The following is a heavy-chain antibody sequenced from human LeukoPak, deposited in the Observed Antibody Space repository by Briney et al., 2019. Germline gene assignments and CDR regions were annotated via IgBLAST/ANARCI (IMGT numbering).Heavy chain of an antibody. CDR2: MSDSGST. V-gene: IGHV4-59*08. J-gene: IGHJ3*02. Sequence: SETLSLTCTVSGGSISSFYWSWIRQPPGKGLEWIGSMSDSGSTNYNPSLKSRLTISVDTSKNEVSLNLRSVTAADTAVYYCASNGSGGRAFDIWGQGTMVTVSS. CDR3: ASNGSGGRAFDI. CDR1: GGSISSFY. D-gene: IGHD1-26*01.